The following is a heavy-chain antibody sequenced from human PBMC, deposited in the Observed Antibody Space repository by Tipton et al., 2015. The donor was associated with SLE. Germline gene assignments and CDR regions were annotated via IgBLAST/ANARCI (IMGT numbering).Heavy chain of an antibody. CDR1: GGSISSGIYS. CDR3: ARLNVMAAIANF. Sequence: TLSLTCTVSGGSISSGIYSWVWIRQPPGKGLEWIGNIYSSGSTYYNPSLKSRVTISLHTSKNQFSLKLSSATAADTAVYYCARLNVMAAIANFWGHGSLVTVSS. CDR2: IYSSGST. J-gene: IGHJ4*01. V-gene: IGHV4-39*07. D-gene: IGHD5-12*01.